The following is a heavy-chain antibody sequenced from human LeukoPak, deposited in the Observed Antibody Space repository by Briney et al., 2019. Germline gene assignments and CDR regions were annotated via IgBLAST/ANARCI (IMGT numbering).Heavy chain of an antibody. D-gene: IGHD5-18*01. Sequence: GTSLRLSCAASGFTFSNYGMHWVRQAPGKGLEWVAVVWYDGTNKNYADSVEGRFTISRDNSKNTLYLQMNSLRVVDTAMYYCARDTRGYTYADASDIWGQGTM. CDR2: VWYDGTNK. CDR1: GFTFSNYG. CDR3: ARDTRGYTYADASDI. J-gene: IGHJ3*02. V-gene: IGHV3-33*01.